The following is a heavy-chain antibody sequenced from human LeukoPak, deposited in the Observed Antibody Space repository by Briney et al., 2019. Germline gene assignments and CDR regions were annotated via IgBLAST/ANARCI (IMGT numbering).Heavy chain of an antibody. V-gene: IGHV3-53*01. CDR3: TRGKWIFDS. CDR1: GFTVSSNY. CDR2: IYSGGGT. Sequence: GGSLRLSCAASGFTVSSNYMTWVRQAPGKGLEWVSVIYSGGGTYYADSVKGRFTISRDNANNSLYLQMNSLRDEDTGMFYCTRGKWIFDSWGQGTLVTVSS. J-gene: IGHJ4*02. D-gene: IGHD5-12*01.